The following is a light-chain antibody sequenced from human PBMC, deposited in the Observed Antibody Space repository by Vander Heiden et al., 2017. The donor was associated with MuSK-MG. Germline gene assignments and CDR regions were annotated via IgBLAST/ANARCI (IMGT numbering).Light chain of an antibody. CDR2: LAS. CDR3: RRALLDPQT. CDR1: QSLLHRNGYNF. V-gene: IGKV2-28*01. J-gene: IGKJ1*01. Sequence: DMVMTQSPLSLPVTPGEPASISCRSSQSLLHRNGYNFLDWYLRKPCQSPQLLIYLASKRSSGVPDRFSGSGPGTDFTLTINMVKAEDVRVYFCRRALLDPQTFGQGTKVXIK.